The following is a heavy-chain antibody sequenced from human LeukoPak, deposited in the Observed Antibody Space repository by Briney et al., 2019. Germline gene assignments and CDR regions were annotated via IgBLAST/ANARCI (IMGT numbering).Heavy chain of an antibody. J-gene: IGHJ4*02. D-gene: IGHD6-19*01. V-gene: IGHV3-23*01. CDR2: ISGSAHKI. CDR3: VKLSSGSGSKFGFDS. CDR1: GITFSNYA. Sequence: QPGGSLRLSCVASGITFSNYAVSWVRQAPEKGLDWVSVISGSAHKIRYADSVRGRFTISRDNSKNMLYLQMNSLRAEDTAVYYCVKLSSGSGSKFGFDSWGQGTLVTVSS.